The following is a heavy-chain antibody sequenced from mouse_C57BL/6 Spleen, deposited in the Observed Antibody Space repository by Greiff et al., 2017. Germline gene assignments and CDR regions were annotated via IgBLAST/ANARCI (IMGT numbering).Heavy chain of an antibody. J-gene: IGHJ4*01. D-gene: IGHD2-10*01. CDR1: GFTFSSYA. V-gene: IGHV5-4*01. Sequence: EVMLVESGGGLVKPGGSLKLSCAASGFTFSSYAMSWVRQTPEKRLEWVATISDGGSYTYYPDNVKGRFTISRDNAKNNLYLQMSHLKSEDTAMYYCARDRPTRGPFYAMDYWGQGTSVTVSS. CDR3: ARDRPTRGPFYAMDY. CDR2: ISDGGSYT.